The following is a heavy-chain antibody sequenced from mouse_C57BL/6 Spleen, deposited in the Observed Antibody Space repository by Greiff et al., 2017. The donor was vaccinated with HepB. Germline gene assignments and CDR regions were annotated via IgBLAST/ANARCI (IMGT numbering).Heavy chain of an antibody. CDR1: GYTFTDYY. CDR3: ARGGYYFDY. V-gene: IGHV1-26*01. CDR2: INPNNGGT. J-gene: IGHJ2*01. Sequence: EVQLQQSGPELVKPGASVKISCKASGYTFTDYYMNWVKQSHGKSLEWIGDINPNNGGTSYNQKFKSKATLTVDNSSSTAYMELRSLTSEDSAVYYCARGGYYFDYWGQGTTLTVSS.